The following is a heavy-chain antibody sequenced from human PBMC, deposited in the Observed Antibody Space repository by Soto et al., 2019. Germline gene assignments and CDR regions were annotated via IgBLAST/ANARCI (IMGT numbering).Heavy chain of an antibody. CDR2: IIPIFGTA. CDR1: GGTFSSYA. Sequence: GASVKVSCKASGGTFSSYAISWVRQAPGQGLEWMGGIIPIFGTANYAQKFQGRVTITADEPTSTAYMELSSLRSEDTAVYYCAAFWSGSVGYYYYGMDVWGQGTTVTVSS. V-gene: IGHV1-69*13. J-gene: IGHJ6*02. D-gene: IGHD3-3*01. CDR3: AAFWSGSVGYYYYGMDV.